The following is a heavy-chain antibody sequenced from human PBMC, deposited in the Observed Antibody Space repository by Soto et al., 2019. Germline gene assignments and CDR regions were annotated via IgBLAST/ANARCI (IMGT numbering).Heavy chain of an antibody. V-gene: IGHV3-64*01. J-gene: IGHJ3*02. CDR1: GFTFSSYA. D-gene: IGHD2-2*01. Sequence: GGSLRLSCAASGFTFSSYAMHWVRQAPGKGLEYVSAISSNGGSTYYANSVKGRFTISRDNSKNTLYLQMGSLRAEDMAVYYCARDQGVYCSSTSCYLDAFDIWGQGTMVTVSS. CDR2: ISSNGGST. CDR3: ARDQGVYCSSTSCYLDAFDI.